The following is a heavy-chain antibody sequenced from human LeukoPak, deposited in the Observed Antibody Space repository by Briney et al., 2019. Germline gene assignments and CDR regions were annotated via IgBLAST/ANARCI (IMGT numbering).Heavy chain of an antibody. CDR2: ISSSGDYT. CDR1: RFTFSDYA. Sequence: GGSLRLSCSASRFTFSDYAMHWVRQAPGRGLQFVSAISSSGDYTSYSDSVKGRFTISRDNSKNTLHLQMTSLRPEDTAVYFCVKRGRTSDYAYDYWGQGSLVTVSS. D-gene: IGHD4-17*01. J-gene: IGHJ4*02. V-gene: IGHV3-64D*06. CDR3: VKRGRTSDYAYDY.